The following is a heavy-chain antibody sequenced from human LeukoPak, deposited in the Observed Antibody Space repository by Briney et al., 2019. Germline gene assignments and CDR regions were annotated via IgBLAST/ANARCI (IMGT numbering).Heavy chain of an antibody. J-gene: IGHJ5*02. Sequence: PGGSLRLSCAASGFTFITSAMTWVRQAPGKGLEWVSLISGGGTKTYYVDSVKGRFTISRDNSKNTLILQMNSLKVDDTAVYYCAKLGSNWFDPWGQGTLVTVSS. V-gene: IGHV3-23*01. D-gene: IGHD3-10*01. CDR2: ISGGGTKT. CDR3: AKLGSNWFDP. CDR1: GFTFITSA.